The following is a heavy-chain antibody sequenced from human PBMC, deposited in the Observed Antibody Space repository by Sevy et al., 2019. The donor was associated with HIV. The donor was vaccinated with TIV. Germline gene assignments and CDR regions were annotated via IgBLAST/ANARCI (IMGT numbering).Heavy chain of an antibody. Sequence: GGSLRLSCTASGFTFSSYDMNWVRQAPGKGLEWVSKISSSGISIYYADSVKGLFTISRDNAKNSLNLQMNSLRAEDTAVYYCTRNGGAFDNGFDPWGQGTLVTVSS. D-gene: IGHD2-8*01. V-gene: IGHV3-48*03. J-gene: IGHJ5*02. CDR1: GFTFSSYD. CDR3: TRNGGAFDNGFDP. CDR2: ISSSGISI.